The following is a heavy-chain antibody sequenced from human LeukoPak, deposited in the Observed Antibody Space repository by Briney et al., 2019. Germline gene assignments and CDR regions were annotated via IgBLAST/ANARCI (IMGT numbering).Heavy chain of an antibody. V-gene: IGHV4-4*02. CDR1: SGSVSSSNW. Sequence: SETLFLTCAVSSGSVSSSNWWNGVRQPPGKGLEWIGEIYHSGSTNYSPSLKSRLTISVDTSKNQFSLKLSSVTAADTAVYYCARHVVPAAMGGWGYFDYWGQGTLVTVSS. D-gene: IGHD2-2*01. CDR3: ARHVVPAAMGGWGYFDY. J-gene: IGHJ4*02. CDR2: IYHSGST.